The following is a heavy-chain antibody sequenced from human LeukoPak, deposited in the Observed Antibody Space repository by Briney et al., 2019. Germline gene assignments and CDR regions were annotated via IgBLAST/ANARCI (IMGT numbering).Heavy chain of an antibody. V-gene: IGHV3-23*01. CDR3: AKDSGVLRHFDWLSYFDY. CDR1: GFTFSTYG. Sequence: GGTLRLSCAASGFTFSTYGMSWVRQAPGKGLEWVSTLSTSTTRTYYADSVKGRFTISRDNSKRTLYLQMNSLRAEDTAVYYCAKDSGVLRHFDWLSYFDYWGQGTLVTVSS. CDR2: LSTSTTRT. D-gene: IGHD3-9*01. J-gene: IGHJ4*02.